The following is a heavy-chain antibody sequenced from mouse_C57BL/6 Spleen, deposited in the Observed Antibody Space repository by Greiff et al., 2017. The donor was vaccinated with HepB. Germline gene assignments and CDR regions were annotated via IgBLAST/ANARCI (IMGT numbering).Heavy chain of an antibody. CDR2: ISSGGSYT. J-gene: IGHJ1*03. Sequence: EVQGVESGGDLVKPGGSLKLSCAASGFTFSSYGMSWVRQPPDKRLEWVATISSGGSYTYYPDSVKGRFTISRDNAKNTLYLQMSSLKSEDTAMYYCARIPHYYGSSYGYWYFDVWGTVTTVTVSS. D-gene: IGHD1-1*01. CDR3: ARIPHYYGSSYGYWYFDV. V-gene: IGHV5-6*01. CDR1: GFTFSSYG.